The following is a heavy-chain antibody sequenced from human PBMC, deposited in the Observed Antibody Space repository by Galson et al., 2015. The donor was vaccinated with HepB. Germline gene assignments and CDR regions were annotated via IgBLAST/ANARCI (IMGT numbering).Heavy chain of an antibody. Sequence: SVKVSCKASGYTFTDYLVYWVRQAPGQGLEWMGGVNTKTGDPTYAQGFTGRYVFSLDASITTAYLQRSGLQTDDTAVYYCAMVTATYSVGVRGLWYYYYGMDVWGQGTTVTV. V-gene: IGHV7-4-1*02. CDR3: AMVTATYSVGVRGLWYYYYGMDV. CDR2: VNTKTGDP. CDR1: GYTFTDYL. D-gene: IGHD2-21*02. J-gene: IGHJ6*02.